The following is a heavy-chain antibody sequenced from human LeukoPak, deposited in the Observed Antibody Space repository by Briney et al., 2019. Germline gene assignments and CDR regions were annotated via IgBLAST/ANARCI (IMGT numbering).Heavy chain of an antibody. CDR2: IQTDGRDR. CDR3: AREGGTVVIGRFDY. CDR1: GIDFRASG. J-gene: IGHJ4*02. V-gene: IGHV3-30*02. D-gene: IGHD2-2*01. Sequence: GGSLRLSCAASGIDFRASGMHWVRQAPGMGLEWVTFIQTDGRDRYYAASVAGRFTISRDNSKNTVYLNMNNLRPDDTALYYCAREGGTVVIGRFDYWGQGTLVTVSS.